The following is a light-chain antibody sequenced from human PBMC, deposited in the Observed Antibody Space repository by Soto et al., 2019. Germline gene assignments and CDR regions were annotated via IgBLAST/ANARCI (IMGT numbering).Light chain of an antibody. CDR2: DAS. CDR1: QSISRL. V-gene: IGKV1-5*01. CDR3: QQYNDYSTWT. Sequence: DIQMTQSPSTLSASVGDRVTITCRATQSISRLLAWYQQKPGKAPKVLIWDASTLQRGVPSRFSGSGSGTELTLTISSLQPDDFATYYCQQYNDYSTWTFGQGTKVEIK. J-gene: IGKJ1*01.